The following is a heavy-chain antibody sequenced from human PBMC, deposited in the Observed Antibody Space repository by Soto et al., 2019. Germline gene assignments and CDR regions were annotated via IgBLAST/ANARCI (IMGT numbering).Heavy chain of an antibody. D-gene: IGHD2-15*01. CDR1: GFTFSSYA. J-gene: IGHJ6*02. V-gene: IGHV3-30-3*01. CDR2: ISYDGSNK. Sequence: QVQLVESGGGVVQPGRSLRLSCAASGFTFSSYAMHWVRQAPGKGLEWVAVISYDGSNKYYADSVKGRFTISRDNSKNTLYLQMNSLRAEDTAVYYCARDDGGVAGYYYGMDVWGQGTTVTVSS. CDR3: ARDDGGVAGYYYGMDV.